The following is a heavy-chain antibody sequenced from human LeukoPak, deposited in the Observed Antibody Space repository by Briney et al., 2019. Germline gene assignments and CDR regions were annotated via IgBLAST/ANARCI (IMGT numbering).Heavy chain of an antibody. CDR1: GFTFSDYY. V-gene: IGHV3-11*01. Sequence: GGSLGLSCAASGFTFSDYYMSWIRQAPGKGLEWVSYISSSGSTIYYADSVKGRFTISRDNAKNSLYLQMNSLRAEDTAVYYCAGYQMTAANWYFDLWGRGTLVTVSS. CDR3: AGYQMTAANWYFDL. D-gene: IGHD5-24*01. J-gene: IGHJ2*01. CDR2: ISSSGSTI.